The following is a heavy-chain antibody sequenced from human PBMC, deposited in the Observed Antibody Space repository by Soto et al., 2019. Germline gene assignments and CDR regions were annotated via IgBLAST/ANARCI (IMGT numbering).Heavy chain of an antibody. CDR1: GFTFSSYA. CDR2: ISGSGGST. D-gene: IGHD6-19*01. V-gene: IGHV3-23*01. Sequence: PGGSLRLSCAASGFTFSSYAMSWVRQAPGKGLEWVSAISGSGGSTYYADSVKGRFTISRDNSKNTLYLQMNSLRAEDTAVYYCAKPPGRGGWYGVRVDYWGQGTLVTVSS. CDR3: AKPPGRGGWYGVRVDY. J-gene: IGHJ4*02.